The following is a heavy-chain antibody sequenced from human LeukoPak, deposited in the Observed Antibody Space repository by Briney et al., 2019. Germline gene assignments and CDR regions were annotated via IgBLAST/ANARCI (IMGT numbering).Heavy chain of an antibody. Sequence: PGRSLRLSCAGAGFTFSNYGMHWVRQAPGKGLEWVAVISYEGGTTYYADSVKGRFTFSRDNSRNTLFLQMDSLRREDTAVYYCAKEGTVRISTLYYNWGQGTLVTVSS. J-gene: IGHJ4*02. CDR3: AKEGTVRISTLYYN. CDR2: ISYEGGTT. D-gene: IGHD3-10*01. V-gene: IGHV3-30*18. CDR1: GFTFSNYG.